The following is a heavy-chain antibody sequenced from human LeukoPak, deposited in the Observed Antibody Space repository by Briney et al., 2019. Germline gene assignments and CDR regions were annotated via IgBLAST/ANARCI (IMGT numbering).Heavy chain of an antibody. Sequence: SETLSLTCTVSGGSFSNYYWNWIRQPPGNGLEWIGSIYHSGSTYYNPSLKSRVTISVDTSKNQFSLKLSSVTAADTAVYYCASYYYGSGSYGEYYFDYWGQGTLVTVSS. CDR1: GGSFSNYY. D-gene: IGHD3-10*01. J-gene: IGHJ4*02. CDR3: ASYYYGSGSYGEYYFDY. V-gene: IGHV4-59*08. CDR2: IYHSGST.